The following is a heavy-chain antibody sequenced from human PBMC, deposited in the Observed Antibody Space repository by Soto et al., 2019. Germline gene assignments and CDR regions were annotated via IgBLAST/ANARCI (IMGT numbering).Heavy chain of an antibody. J-gene: IGHJ4*02. CDR1: GYTFTSYG. Sequence: ASVKVSCKASGYTFTSYGISRVRQAPGQGLEWMGWISAYNGNTNYAQKLQGRVTMTTDTSTSTAYMELRSLRSDDTAVYYCARDSFVTPLPDAPDYWGQGTLVTVSS. CDR2: ISAYNGNT. CDR3: ARDSFVTPLPDAPDY. V-gene: IGHV1-18*01. D-gene: IGHD4-4*01.